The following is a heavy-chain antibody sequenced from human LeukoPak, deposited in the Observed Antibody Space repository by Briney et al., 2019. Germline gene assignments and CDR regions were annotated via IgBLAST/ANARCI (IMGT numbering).Heavy chain of an antibody. J-gene: IGHJ5*02. V-gene: IGHV1-3*01. CDR2: INVGNGNT. D-gene: IGHD6-13*01. CDR1: GYTFISYA. Sequence: GASVKVSCKASGYTFISYAIHWVRQAPGQRLEWMRWINVGNGNTKYSQKFQGRVTITRDTSASTAYMELSSLRSEDTAVYYCARDRGAATGNWFDPWGQGTLVTVSS. CDR3: ARDRGAATGNWFDP.